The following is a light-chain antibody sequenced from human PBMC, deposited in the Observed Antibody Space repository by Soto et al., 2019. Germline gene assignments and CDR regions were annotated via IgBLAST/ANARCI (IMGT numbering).Light chain of an antibody. J-gene: IGLJ2*01. V-gene: IGLV2-8*01. CDR2: EVS. Sequence: QSALPQPPSASGSPGQSVTISCTGTRSDVGAYDYVSWYQQHPGKAPKLVISEVSKRPSGVPDRFSGSKSGNTASLTISGLQAEDEADYYCSSFAGSNVVFGGGTKVTVL. CDR1: RSDVGAYDY. CDR3: SSFAGSNVV.